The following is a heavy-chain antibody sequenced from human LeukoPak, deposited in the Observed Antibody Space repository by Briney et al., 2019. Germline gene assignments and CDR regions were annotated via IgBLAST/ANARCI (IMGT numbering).Heavy chain of an antibody. CDR3: AINYDSSGYYLYYFDY. CDR1: GYTFTDYY. J-gene: IGHJ4*02. CDR2: INPNSGGT. Sequence: ASVKVSCKASGYTFTDYYMHWVRQAPGQGLEWMGWINPNSGGTNYAQKFQGRVTMTRDTSISTAYMELSRLRSDDTAVYYCAINYDSSGYYLYYFDYWGQGTLVTVSS. D-gene: IGHD3-22*01. V-gene: IGHV1-2*02.